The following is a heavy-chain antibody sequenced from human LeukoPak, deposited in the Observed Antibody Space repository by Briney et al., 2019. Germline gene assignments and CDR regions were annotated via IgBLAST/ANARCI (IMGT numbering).Heavy chain of an antibody. CDR1: GDSISSYY. CDR2: IFASGST. V-gene: IGHV4-4*07. D-gene: IGHD6-6*01. CDR3: AREYSSSSGKNAFDI. Sequence: PSETLSLTCTVSGDSISSYYWNWIRQPAGKGLEWIGRIFASGSTNYNPSLKSRVTMSVDTSKNQFSLKLTSVTAADTAVYYCAREYSSSSGKNAFDIWGQGTMVTVSS. J-gene: IGHJ3*02.